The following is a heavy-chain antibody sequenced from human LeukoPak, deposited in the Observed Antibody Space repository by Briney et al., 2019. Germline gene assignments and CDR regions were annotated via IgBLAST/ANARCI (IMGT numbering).Heavy chain of an antibody. D-gene: IGHD2-2*02. CDR2: IYYSGST. V-gene: IGHV4-39*01. CDR1: GGSIGSSTYY. CDR3: ARQAYCSSTSCYKLDQ. Sequence: PSETLSLTCTVSGGSIGSSTYYWGWIRQPPGQGLEWIGSIYYSGSTYYNPSLKSRVTISVDTSKNQFSLMLNSMTAADTSVYYCARQAYCSSTSCYKLDQWGQGTLVTVSS. J-gene: IGHJ4*02.